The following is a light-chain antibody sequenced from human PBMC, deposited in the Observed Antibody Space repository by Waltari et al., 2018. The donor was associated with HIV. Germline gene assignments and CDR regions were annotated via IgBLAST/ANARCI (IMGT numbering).Light chain of an antibody. V-gene: IGKV3-15*01. J-gene: IGKJ1*01. CDR2: GVS. CDR1: QSVGKF. CDR3: QQFNFWPRT. Sequence: EIVMTQSPVTLSVSPGDRATLSCRASQSVGKFFAWYQQRPGQAPRLLMHGVSNRAAGVPARFVGSGSGTEVNLTISSLQSDDSAVHFCQQFNFWPRTFGQGTKVEV.